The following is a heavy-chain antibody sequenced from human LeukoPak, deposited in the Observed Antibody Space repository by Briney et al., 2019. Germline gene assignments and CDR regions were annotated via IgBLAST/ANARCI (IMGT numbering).Heavy chain of an antibody. Sequence: SETLSLTCTVSGGSIRSASYNWGWIRQPPGTGLEWLGSIHYTGSTYYNPSLKSRVTISVDTSKNPFSLKLSSLTAAAPAVYYCARTGGSFYFYYYMDVWGKGTTVTVSS. D-gene: IGHD1-26*01. CDR3: ARTGGSFYFYYYMDV. CDR1: GGSIRSASYN. CDR2: IHYTGST. V-gene: IGHV4-39*07. J-gene: IGHJ6*03.